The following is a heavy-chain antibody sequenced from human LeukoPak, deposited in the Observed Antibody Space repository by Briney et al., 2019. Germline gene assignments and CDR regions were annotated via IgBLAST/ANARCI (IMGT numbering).Heavy chain of an antibody. D-gene: IGHD2-2*01. Sequence: SETLSLTCAVYGGSFSGYYWSWIRQPPGKGLEWIGEINHSGSTNYNPSLKSRVTISVDTSKNQFSLKLSSVTAADTAVYYCARAKGEYQLLWGAFDYWGQGTLVTVSS. CDR1: GGSFSGYY. J-gene: IGHJ4*02. V-gene: IGHV4-34*01. CDR2: INHSGST. CDR3: ARAKGEYQLLWGAFDY.